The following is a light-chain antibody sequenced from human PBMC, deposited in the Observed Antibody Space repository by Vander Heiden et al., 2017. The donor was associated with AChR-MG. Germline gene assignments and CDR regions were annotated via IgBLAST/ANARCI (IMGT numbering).Light chain of an antibody. CDR2: AAS. CDR1: QGISNY. Sequence: DIQLNQSPSSLSASVGDRVTITCRASQGISNYLAWYQQKPGKVPKLLIYAASTLQSGVPSRFSGSGSGTDFTLTISSLQPEDVANYFCRKYDSAVFTFGPGTKVDVK. V-gene: IGKV1-27*01. CDR3: RKYDSAVFT. J-gene: IGKJ3*01.